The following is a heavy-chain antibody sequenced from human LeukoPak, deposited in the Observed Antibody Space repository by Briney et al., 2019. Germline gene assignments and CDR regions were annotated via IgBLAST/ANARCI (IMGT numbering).Heavy chain of an antibody. Sequence: GGSLRLSCAASGFTFSSYAMHWVRQAPGKGLEWVAVISYDGSNKYYADSVKGRFTISRDNSKNTLYLQMNSLRVEDTAVYYCARGAVAGRRVDYWGQGTLVTVSS. CDR2: ISYDGSNK. V-gene: IGHV3-30*04. D-gene: IGHD6-19*01. J-gene: IGHJ4*02. CDR3: ARGAVAGRRVDY. CDR1: GFTFSSYA.